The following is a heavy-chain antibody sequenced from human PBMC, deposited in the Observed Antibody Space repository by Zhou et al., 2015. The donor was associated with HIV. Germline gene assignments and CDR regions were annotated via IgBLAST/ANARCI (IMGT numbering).Heavy chain of an antibody. CDR3: ARDRGAARPDWRYFDL. CDR1: GGTFSNYA. CDR2: IIPIFGTV. J-gene: IGHJ2*01. V-gene: IGHV1-69*06. D-gene: IGHD6-6*01. Sequence: QVLLVQSGAEVKKPGSSVKVSCEASGGTFSNYAVSWVRQAPGQGLEWMGAIIPIFGTVKYAQKFQGRVTLTADRSTNTAYMELRSLTSEDTAVYYCARDRGAARPDWRYFDLWGRGTLVTVSS.